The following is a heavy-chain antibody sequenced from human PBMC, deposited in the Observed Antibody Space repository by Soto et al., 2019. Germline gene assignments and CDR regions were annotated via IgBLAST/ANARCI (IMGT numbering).Heavy chain of an antibody. D-gene: IGHD3-3*02. CDR2: VSHDGTVQ. J-gene: IGHJ4*01. CDR3: VSEGSPHPRDAFAF. CDR1: GFIFSNYG. V-gene: IGHV3-30*03. Sequence: PGGSLRLSCAASGFIFSNYGMSWVRQAPGKGLEWVAVVSHDGTVQHYGDSVKGRFTISRDNSKNTLYLQMNSLRAEDTAVYYCVSEGSPHPRDAFAFWGQRTFVTVSS.